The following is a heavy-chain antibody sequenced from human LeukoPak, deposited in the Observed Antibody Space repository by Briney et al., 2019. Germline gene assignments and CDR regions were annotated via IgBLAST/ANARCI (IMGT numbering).Heavy chain of an antibody. Sequence: SETLSLTCTVSGGSISSYYWSWIRQPAGKGLEWIGRIYTSGSTNYNPSLKSRVTMSVDTSKNQFSLKLSSVTAADTAVYYCARERLLNRSYKGPFQHWGQGTLVTVSS. CDR1: GGSISSYY. D-gene: IGHD3-10*01. CDR3: ARERLLNRSYKGPFQH. V-gene: IGHV4-4*07. CDR2: IYTSGST. J-gene: IGHJ1*01.